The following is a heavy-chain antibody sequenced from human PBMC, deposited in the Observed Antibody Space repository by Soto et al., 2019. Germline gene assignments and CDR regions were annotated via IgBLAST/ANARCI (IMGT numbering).Heavy chain of an antibody. CDR3: ANSLRAASYYGMDV. V-gene: IGHV5-51*01. CDR2: IFPGDSDT. J-gene: IGHJ6*02. CDR1: GYSFTSYW. Sequence: GESLKISCKTSGYSFTSYWIGWVRQMPGKGLEWMGIIFPGDSDTRYSPSFQGQVNISADKSISTAYLQWGSLKASDTAMYYCANSLRAASYYGMDVWGQGTTVTVSS. D-gene: IGHD2-15*01.